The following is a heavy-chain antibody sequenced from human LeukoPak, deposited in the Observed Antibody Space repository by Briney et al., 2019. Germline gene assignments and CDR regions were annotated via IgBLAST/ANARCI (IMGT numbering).Heavy chain of an antibody. Sequence: SETLSLTCAVYGGSFSGYYWSWIRQPPGKGLEWIGEINHSGSTNYNPSLKSRVTISVDTSKNQFSLKLSSVTAADTAVYYCARPLYGYCSGTSCSRYAFDIWGQGTMVTVSS. V-gene: IGHV4-34*01. CDR3: ARPLYGYCSGTSCSRYAFDI. CDR2: INHSGST. CDR1: GGSFSGYY. J-gene: IGHJ3*02. D-gene: IGHD2-2*03.